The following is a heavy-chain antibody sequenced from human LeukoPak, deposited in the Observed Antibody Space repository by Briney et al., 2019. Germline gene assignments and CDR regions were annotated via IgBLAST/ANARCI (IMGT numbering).Heavy chain of an antibody. CDR1: GYTFTSYG. D-gene: IGHD3-10*01. CDR2: ISAYNGNT. V-gene: IGHV1-18*01. J-gene: IGHJ3*02. Sequence: ASVKVSCKASGYTFTSYGISWVRQAPGQGLEWMGWISAYNGNTNYAQKFQGRVTITADESTSTAYMELSSLRSEDTAVYYCARAFDGSGSYYNPPDAFDIWGQGTMVTVSS. CDR3: ARAFDGSGSYYNPPDAFDI.